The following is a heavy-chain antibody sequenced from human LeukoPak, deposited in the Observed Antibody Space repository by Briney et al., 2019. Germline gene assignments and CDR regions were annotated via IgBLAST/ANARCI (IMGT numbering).Heavy chain of an antibody. J-gene: IGHJ3*02. CDR3: ARVVFLEGKWAFDI. V-gene: IGHV4-59*01. CDR2: IYYSGST. D-gene: IGHD3-3*02. Sequence: TSETLSLTCTVSGGSISSYYWSWLRQPPGKGLEWIGYIYYSGSTNYNPSLKSRVTISVDTSKNQFSLKLSSVTAADTAVYYCARVVFLEGKWAFDIWGQGTMVTVSS. CDR1: GGSISSYY.